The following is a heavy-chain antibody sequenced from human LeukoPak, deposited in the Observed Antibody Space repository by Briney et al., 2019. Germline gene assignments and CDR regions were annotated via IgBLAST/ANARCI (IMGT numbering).Heavy chain of an antibody. J-gene: IGHJ4*02. D-gene: IGHD3-3*01. CDR3: TTDRALRIFGVARSDY. CDR1: GFTFSNAW. V-gene: IGHV3-15*01. CDR2: IKSKTDGGTT. Sequence: GGSLRLSCAASGFTFSNAWMSWVRQAPGKGLEWVGRIKSKTDGGTTDYAAPVKGRFTISRDDSKNTLYLQMNSLKTEDTAVYYCTTDRALRIFGVARSDYWGQGTLVTVSS.